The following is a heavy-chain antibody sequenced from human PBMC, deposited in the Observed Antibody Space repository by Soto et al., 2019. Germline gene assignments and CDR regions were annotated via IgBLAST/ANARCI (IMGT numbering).Heavy chain of an antibody. Sequence: GWSLRLSCAASGFTFSSYSMNWVRQAPGKGLEWVSSISSSSSYIYYADSVKGRFTISRDNAKNSLYLQMNSLRAEDTAVYYCARDRAVGYYDSSGYYHPAYYYYGMDVWGQGTTVTVSS. CDR1: GFTFSSYS. CDR2: ISSSSSYI. D-gene: IGHD3-22*01. CDR3: ARDRAVGYYDSSGYYHPAYYYYGMDV. J-gene: IGHJ6*02. V-gene: IGHV3-21*01.